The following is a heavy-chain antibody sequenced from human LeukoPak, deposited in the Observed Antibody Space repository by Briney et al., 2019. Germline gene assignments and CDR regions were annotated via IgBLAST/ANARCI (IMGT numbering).Heavy chain of an antibody. CDR1: GFSFSTYW. V-gene: IGHV3-7*01. J-gene: IGHJ4*02. D-gene: IGHD4-11*01. Sequence: GGSLRLSCAASGFSFSTYWMTWVRQAPGKGLEWVANMMGDGSEIHYVDSVKGRFTISRDNAKNSLYLQMNSLRAEDTAVYYCARGLTTVTVKDYFDYWGQGTLVTVSS. CDR2: MMGDGSEI. CDR3: ARGLTTVTVKDYFDY.